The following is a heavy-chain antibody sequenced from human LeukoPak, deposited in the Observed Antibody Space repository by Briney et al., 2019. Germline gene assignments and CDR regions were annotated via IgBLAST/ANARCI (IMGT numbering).Heavy chain of an antibody. Sequence: SETLSLTCTVSGGSISGYYWNWIRQPPGKGLDWIGFIYYSGSTYYNPSLKSRVTISVDTPKNQFSLKLSSVTAADTAVYYCARGRIAAARTDYWGQGTLVTVSS. J-gene: IGHJ4*02. CDR3: ARGRIAAARTDY. V-gene: IGHV4-59*01. CDR1: GGSISGYY. D-gene: IGHD6-13*01. CDR2: IYYSGST.